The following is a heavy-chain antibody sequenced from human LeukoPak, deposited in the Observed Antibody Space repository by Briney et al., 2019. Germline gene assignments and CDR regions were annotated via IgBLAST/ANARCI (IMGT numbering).Heavy chain of an antibody. CDR2: MYCSRST. J-gene: IGHJ3*02. D-gene: IGHD2-15*01. CDR3: ASSFSYCSGGSCYYAFDI. CDR1: VGSISSYH. Sequence: SETLSLTCTVSVGSISSYHWRWLRQPRGKGREGIGYMYCSRSTNYNPSLKSRVPITVDTSKNQFSLKLSSVTAADTAVYYCASSFSYCSGGSCYYAFDIWGQGTMVTVSS. V-gene: IGHV4-59*08.